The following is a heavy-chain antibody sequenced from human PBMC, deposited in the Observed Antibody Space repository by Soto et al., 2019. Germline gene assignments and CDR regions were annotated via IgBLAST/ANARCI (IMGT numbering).Heavy chain of an antibody. D-gene: IGHD3-3*01. V-gene: IGHV4-31*03. CDR1: GGSISSGGYY. CDR2: IYYSGST. J-gene: IGHJ4*02. Sequence: QVQLQESGPGLVKPSQTLSLTCTVSGGSISSGGYYWSWIRQHPGKGLEWIGYIYYSGSTYYNPSLKSRVTISVDTSKNQFSLKLSSVTAADTAVYYCARAGYDFWSGYYTGSVRFDYWGQGTLVTVSS. CDR3: ARAGYDFWSGYYTGSVRFDY.